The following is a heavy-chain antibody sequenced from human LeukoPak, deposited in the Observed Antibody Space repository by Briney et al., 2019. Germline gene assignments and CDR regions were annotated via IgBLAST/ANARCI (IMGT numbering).Heavy chain of an antibody. CDR3: AEGIYDSSGYYYGVYFDY. Sequence: SETLSLTCTVSGGSISSSSYYWGWIRQPPGKGLEWIGSIYYSGSTYYNPSLRSRVTISVDTSKNQSSLKLSSVTAADTAVYYCAEGIYDSSGYYYGVYFDYWGQGTLVTVSS. V-gene: IGHV4-39*01. CDR1: GGSISSSSYY. J-gene: IGHJ4*02. D-gene: IGHD3-22*01. CDR2: IYYSGST.